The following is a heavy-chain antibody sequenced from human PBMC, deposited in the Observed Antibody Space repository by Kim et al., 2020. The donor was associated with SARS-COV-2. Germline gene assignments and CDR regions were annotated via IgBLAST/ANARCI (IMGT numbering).Heavy chain of an antibody. CDR1: GDSVSSDNYY. J-gene: IGHJ2*01. CDR2: NTGST. CDR3: TRGSGWLTDL. D-gene: IGHD3-10*01. V-gene: IGHV4-61*01. Sequence: SQTLSLTCAVSGDSVSSDNYYWSWIRQPPGKGLEWIGYNTGSTNYSPSLKSRLTISLDMSKNQFSLNLTSVTAADTAVYYCTRGSGWLTDLWGRGTLITVSS.